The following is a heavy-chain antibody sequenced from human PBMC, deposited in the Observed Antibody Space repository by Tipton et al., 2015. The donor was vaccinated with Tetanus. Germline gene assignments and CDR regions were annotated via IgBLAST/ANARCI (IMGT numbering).Heavy chain of an antibody. V-gene: IGHV4-31*03. Sequence: TLSLTCTVSGGSISSGGYYWSWIRQHPGKGLEWIGDIYNGGSTYYNPSLKSRVPILVDTTKNQLSLKLKSVTAADTAVYYCARDQPRGGRGWHCFDCWGQGSLVAVSS. D-gene: IGHD3-10*01. CDR3: ARDQPRGGRGWHCFDC. CDR2: IYNGGST. CDR1: GGSISSGGYY. J-gene: IGHJ4*02.